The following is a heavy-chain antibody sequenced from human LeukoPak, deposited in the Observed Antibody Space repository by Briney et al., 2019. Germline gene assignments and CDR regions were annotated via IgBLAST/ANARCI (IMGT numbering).Heavy chain of an antibody. CDR2: IYYSGST. CDR1: GGSISSGGYY. V-gene: IGHV4-31*03. J-gene: IGHJ5*02. CDR3: ARTRGSGGRGWFDP. D-gene: IGHD6-19*01. Sequence: PSETLSLTCTVSGGSISSGGYYWSWIRQHPGKGLEWIGYIYYSGSTYYNPSLKSRVTISVDTSKNQFSLKLSSVTAADTAVYYCARTRGSGGRGWFDPWGQGTLVTVSS.